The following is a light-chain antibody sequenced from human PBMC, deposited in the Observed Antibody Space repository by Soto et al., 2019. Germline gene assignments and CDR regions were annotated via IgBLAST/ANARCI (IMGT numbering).Light chain of an antibody. CDR2: GAS. Sequence: EIVLTQSPGTLSLSPGERATLSCRASQSVSSSYLAWYQQKPGQAPRPLIYGASSRAIGIPDRFSGSGSGTDFTLTISSLEPEDFGVYYCQQYGSSPWTFGQGTKVEIK. CDR1: QSVSSSY. V-gene: IGKV3-20*01. J-gene: IGKJ1*01. CDR3: QQYGSSPWT.